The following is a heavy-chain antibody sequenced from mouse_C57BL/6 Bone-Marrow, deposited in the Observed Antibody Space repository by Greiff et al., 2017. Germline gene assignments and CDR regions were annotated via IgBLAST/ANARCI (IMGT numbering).Heavy chain of an antibody. J-gene: IGHJ2*01. CDR3: ARKYYFDY. CDR2: ISSGSSTI. V-gene: IGHV5-17*01. CDR1: GFTFSDSG. Sequence: DVMLVESGGGLVTPGGSLKLSCAASGFTFSDSGMHWVRQAPEKGLEWVAYISSGSSTIYYADTVKGRFTISRDNAKNTLFLQMTSLRSEDTAMYYCARKYYFDYWGQGTTLTVSS.